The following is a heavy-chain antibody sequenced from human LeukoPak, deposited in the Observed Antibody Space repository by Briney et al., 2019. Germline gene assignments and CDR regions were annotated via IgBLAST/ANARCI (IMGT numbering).Heavy chain of an antibody. CDR3: ARRTGVSGPFDS. CDR1: GYSFTTYW. V-gene: IGHV5-51*01. CDR2: IYPGDSDT. Sequence: GESLKISCKGSGYSFTTYWIGWVRQMPGKGLECLGVIYPGDSDTRYSPSFQGQVTISADKSISTAYLQWSSLKASDTAIYYCARRTGVSGPFDSWGQGTLVTVSS. J-gene: IGHJ4*02. D-gene: IGHD3-3*01.